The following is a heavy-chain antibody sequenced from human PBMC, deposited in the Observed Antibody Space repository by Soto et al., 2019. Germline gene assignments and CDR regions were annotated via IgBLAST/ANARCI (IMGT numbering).Heavy chain of an antibody. Sequence: SETLSLTCTVSGGSISSGGYYWSWIRQHPGRGLEWIGYIYYSGSTYYNPSLKSRVTISLDTSKNQFSLKLSAVTAADTAVYYCARGQGGLFWSGRRDNSLDPWGQGTLGTVAS. CDR3: ARGQGGLFWSGRRDNSLDP. CDR1: GGSISSGGYY. CDR2: IYYSGST. D-gene: IGHD3-3*01. V-gene: IGHV4-31*03. J-gene: IGHJ5*02.